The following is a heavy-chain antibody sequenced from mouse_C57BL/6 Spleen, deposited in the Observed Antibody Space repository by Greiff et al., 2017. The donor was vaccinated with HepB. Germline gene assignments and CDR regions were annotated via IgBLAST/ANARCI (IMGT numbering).Heavy chain of an antibody. CDR2: IDPSDSET. V-gene: IGHV1-52*01. Sequence: QVQLQQSGAELVRPGSSVKLSCKASGYTFTSYWMHWVKQRPIQGLEWIGNIDPSDSETHYNQKFKDKATLTVDKSSSTAYMQLSSLTSEDSAVYYCASYYYGSSAWFAYWGQGTLVTVSA. J-gene: IGHJ3*01. CDR3: ASYYYGSSAWFAY. D-gene: IGHD1-1*01. CDR1: GYTFTSYW.